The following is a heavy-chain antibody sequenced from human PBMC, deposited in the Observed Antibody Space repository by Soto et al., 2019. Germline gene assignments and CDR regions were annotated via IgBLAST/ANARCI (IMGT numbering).Heavy chain of an antibody. CDR2: IWYDGSNK. V-gene: IGHV3-33*06. Sequence: QVQLVESGGGVVQPGRSLRLSCAASGFTFSSYGMHWVRQAPGKGLEWVAVIWYDGSNKYYADSVKGRFTISRDNSKNTLYLQMNSLRAEDTAVYYCAKANYYDSSGYYYYHYGMDVW. D-gene: IGHD3-22*01. CDR1: GFTFSSYG. J-gene: IGHJ6*01. CDR3: AKANYYDSSGYYYYHYGMDV.